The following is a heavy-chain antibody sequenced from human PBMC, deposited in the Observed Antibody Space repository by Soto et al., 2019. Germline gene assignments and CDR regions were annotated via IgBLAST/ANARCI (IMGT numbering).Heavy chain of an antibody. D-gene: IGHD3-10*01. V-gene: IGHV3-21*01. CDR3: ARVDGSGSYYGYYYYGMDV. CDR2: ISSSSSYI. J-gene: IGHJ6*02. Sequence: LRLSCAASGFTFSSYGMNWVRQAPGKGLEWVSSISSSSSYIYYADSVKGRFTISRDNAKNSLYLQMNSLRAEDTAVYYCARVDGSGSYYGYYYYGMDVWGQGTTVTVSS. CDR1: GFTFSSYG.